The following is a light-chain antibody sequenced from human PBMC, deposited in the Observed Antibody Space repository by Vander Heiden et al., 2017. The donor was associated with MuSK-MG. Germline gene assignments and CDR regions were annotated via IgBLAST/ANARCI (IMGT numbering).Light chain of an antibody. Sequence: DIQMTQSPSTLSAFVGDSVTITCRASQSISNRLPWFQQKPGQATKLLIYKASTAGNEAPPRFSGRGTGTEFTLTINLLHPEDFATYYCQQDTTYSKTFGQGTRLEIK. CDR3: QQDTTYSKT. J-gene: IGKJ5*01. V-gene: IGKV1-5*03. CDR1: QSISNR. CDR2: KAS.